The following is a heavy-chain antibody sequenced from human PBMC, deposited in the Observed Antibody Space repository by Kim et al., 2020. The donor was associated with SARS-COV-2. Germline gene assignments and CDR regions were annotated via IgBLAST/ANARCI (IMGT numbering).Heavy chain of an antibody. CDR3: ARGNYCSGGSCYWGVGPATGSPNFDY. J-gene: IGHJ4*02. Sequence: GWSLRLSCAASGFTFSSYSMNWVRQAPGKGLEWVSYISSSSSTIYYADSVKGRFTISRDNAKNSLYLQMNSLRDEDTAVYYCARGNYCSGGSCYWGVGPATGSPNFDYWGQGTLVTVSS. V-gene: IGHV3-48*02. D-gene: IGHD2-15*01. CDR2: ISSSSSTI. CDR1: GFTFSSYS.